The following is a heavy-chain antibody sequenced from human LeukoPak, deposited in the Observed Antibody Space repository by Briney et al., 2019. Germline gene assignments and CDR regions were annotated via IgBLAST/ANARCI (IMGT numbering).Heavy chain of an antibody. CDR3: ARLSLTVTQH. V-gene: IGHV3-30*03. J-gene: IGHJ4*02. D-gene: IGHD4-17*01. CDR1: GFSVSGKF. Sequence: GGSLRLSCAASGFSVSGKFMSWVRQAPGKGLEWVAVISYDGSNKYYADSVKGRFTISRDNSKNTLYLQMNSLRAEDTAVYYCARLSLTVTQHWGQGTLVTVSS. CDR2: ISYDGSNK.